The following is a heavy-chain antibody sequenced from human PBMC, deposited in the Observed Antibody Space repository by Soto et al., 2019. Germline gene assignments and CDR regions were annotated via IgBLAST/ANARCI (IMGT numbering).Heavy chain of an antibody. CDR3: ARGGRDCSSARCFRGEYFHH. V-gene: IGHV4-31*03. J-gene: IGHJ1*01. CDR2: IYSSWST. CDR1: GDSINSGGYY. D-gene: IGHD2-2*01. Sequence: QVRLQESGPGLVKPSQTLSLTCTVSGDSINSGGYYWTWIRQHPGKVLGWMGYIYSSWSTYYHPARNSRVTMLVDTSKNQLALNLSSVTAADTAVYYCARGGRDCSSARCFRGEYFHHWGQGTLVTVSS.